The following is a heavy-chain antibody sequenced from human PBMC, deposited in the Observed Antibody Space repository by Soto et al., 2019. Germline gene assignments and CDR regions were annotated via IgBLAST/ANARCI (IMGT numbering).Heavy chain of an antibody. Sequence: ASVKVSCKVSGYTFTSYGISWVRQAPGQGLEWMGWISAYNGNTNYAQKLQGRVTMTTDTSTSTAYMELRSLRSDDTAVYYCARGHYYDSSGDYMDVWGQGTTVTVSS. D-gene: IGHD3-22*01. CDR3: ARGHYYDSSGDYMDV. CDR1: GYTFTSYG. J-gene: IGHJ6*02. CDR2: ISAYNGNT. V-gene: IGHV1-18*01.